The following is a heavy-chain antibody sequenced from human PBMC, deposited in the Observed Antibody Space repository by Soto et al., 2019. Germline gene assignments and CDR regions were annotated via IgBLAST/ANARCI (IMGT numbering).Heavy chain of an antibody. CDR2: IYHSGST. CDR3: ARSTLEKNYYYYGMDV. V-gene: IGHV4-38-2*01. J-gene: IGHJ6*02. CDR1: GYSISSGYY. Sequence: ETLSLTCAVSGYSISSGYYWGWIRQPPGKGLEWIGSIYHSGSTYYNPSLKSRVTISVDTSKNQFSLKLSSVTAADTAVYYCARSTLEKNYYYYGMDVWGQGTTVTVSS.